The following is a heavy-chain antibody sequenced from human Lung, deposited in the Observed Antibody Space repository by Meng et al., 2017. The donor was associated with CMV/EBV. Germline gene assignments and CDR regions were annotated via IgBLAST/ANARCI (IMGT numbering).Heavy chain of an antibody. V-gene: IGHV4-38-2*02. CDR3: ARSSSTVFWFDP. D-gene: IGHD4-11*01. J-gene: IGHJ5*02. CDR2: IYHSGST. Sequence: GSLRLSCTVSGYSISSGYYWGWIRQPPGKGLEWIGSIYHSGSTYYNPSLKSRVTISVDTSKNQFSLKVSSVTAADTAVYHCARSSSTVFWFDPWGQGTLVTVYS. CDR1: GYSISSGYY.